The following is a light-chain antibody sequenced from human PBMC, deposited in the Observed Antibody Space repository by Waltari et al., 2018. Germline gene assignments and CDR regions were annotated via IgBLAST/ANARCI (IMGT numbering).Light chain of an antibody. Sequence: DIQMTQSPSTLSASVGDRVTITCRASESVSTFVAWFQQKPGKAPKLLIYKASNLESGVPSRFSGTGTGTYFTLTITSLQPDDSATYYCQQHNKYPITFGQGTRLEIK. J-gene: IGKJ5*01. CDR1: ESVSTF. CDR2: KAS. CDR3: QQHNKYPIT. V-gene: IGKV1-5*03.